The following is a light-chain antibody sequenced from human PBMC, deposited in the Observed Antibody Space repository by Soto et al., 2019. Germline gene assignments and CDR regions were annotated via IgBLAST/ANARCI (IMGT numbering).Light chain of an antibody. CDR1: QSISSW. Sequence: DIQMTQSPSTLSASVGDRVTITCRASQSISSWLAWYQQKPGKAPKLLIYDASSLESGVPSRFSGSGSGTEFTLTISSLQPDDFATYSCQQYNSYSLPFGQVTKVDIX. CDR2: DAS. J-gene: IGKJ1*01. CDR3: QQYNSYSLP. V-gene: IGKV1-5*01.